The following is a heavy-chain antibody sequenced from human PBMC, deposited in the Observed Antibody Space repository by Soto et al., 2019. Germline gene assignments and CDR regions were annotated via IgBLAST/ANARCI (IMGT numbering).Heavy chain of an antibody. V-gene: IGHV3-23*01. CDR1: GFTFGAHP. J-gene: IGHJ4*02. Sequence: EVQLLESGGGLVQPGGSLTVSCAASGFTFGAHPMSWVRLAPGKGLEWVSTISGYGGSTYYPDSLKGRFIISRDNSKNTLYLQINTSRAEDTAIYFCAKQRTTVTTSVDYWGQGTLVTVSS. CDR2: ISGYGGST. CDR3: AKQRTTVTTSVDY. D-gene: IGHD4-17*01.